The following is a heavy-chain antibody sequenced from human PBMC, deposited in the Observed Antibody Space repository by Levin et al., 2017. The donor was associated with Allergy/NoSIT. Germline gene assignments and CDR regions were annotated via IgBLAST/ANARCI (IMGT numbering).Heavy chain of an antibody. J-gene: IGHJ6*02. CDR2: IRNKVNSFTK. Sequence: LSLTCEVSGFTFSDHYMDWVRQAPGKGLDWVGRIRNKVNSFTKEYAASVKGRFTISGDESRNSLYLQMNNLETDDTAVYYCAASRSVSYGMDVWGQGTTVTVSS. CDR1: GFTFSDHY. CDR3: AASRSVSYGMDV. V-gene: IGHV3-72*01.